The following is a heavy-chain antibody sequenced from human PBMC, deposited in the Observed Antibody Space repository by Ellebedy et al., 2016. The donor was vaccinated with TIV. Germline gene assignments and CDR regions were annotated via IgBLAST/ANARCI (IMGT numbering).Heavy chain of an antibody. CDR3: PKGQRVVTAPFDY. CDR2: IGSSTS. Sequence: PGGSLRLSCAGSGFTFSDYIIHWVRQAPGRGLEWVSSIGSSTSNYADSVKGRFTISRDNSKNTLYLQMNSLRAEDTAVYYCPKGQRVVTAPFDYWGQGTLVTVSS. D-gene: IGHD2-21*02. CDR1: GFTFSDYI. V-gene: IGHV3-69-1*01. J-gene: IGHJ4*02.